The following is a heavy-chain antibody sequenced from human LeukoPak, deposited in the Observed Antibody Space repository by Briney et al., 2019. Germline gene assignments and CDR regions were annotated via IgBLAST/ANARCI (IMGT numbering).Heavy chain of an antibody. J-gene: IGHJ4*02. CDR3: ARHRTVGARGVDFDY. CDR1: GGSISSYY. Sequence: PSETLSLTCTVSGGSISSYYWSWIRQPPGKGLEWIGYIYYSGSTNYNPSLKSRVTISVDTSKNQFSLKLSSVPAADTAVYYCARHRTVGARGVDFDYWGQGTLVTVSS. V-gene: IGHV4-59*08. CDR2: IYYSGST. D-gene: IGHD1-26*01.